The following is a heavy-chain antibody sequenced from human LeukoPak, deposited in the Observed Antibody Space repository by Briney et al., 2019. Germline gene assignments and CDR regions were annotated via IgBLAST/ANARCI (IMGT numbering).Heavy chain of an antibody. CDR3: ARSTYYYDSSGYYYSTFDY. CDR1: GGSISGYY. D-gene: IGHD3-22*01. Sequence: SETLSLTCTVSGGSISGYYWSWIRQSPGKGLESLGYIYYTGSTNYNPSLKSRVTMSVDTSNNQFSLRLSSVTAADTAVYYCARSTYYYDSSGYYYSTFDYWGQGTLVTVSS. J-gene: IGHJ4*02. CDR2: IYYTGST. V-gene: IGHV4-59*01.